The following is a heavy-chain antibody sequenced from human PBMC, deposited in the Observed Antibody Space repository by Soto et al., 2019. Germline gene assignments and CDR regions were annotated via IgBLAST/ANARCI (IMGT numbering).Heavy chain of an antibody. V-gene: IGHV1-18*01. J-gene: IGHJ5*02. CDR2: ISAYNGNT. Sequence: ASVKVSCKASGYTFASYGSRWVRQAPGQGLEWMGWISAYNGNTNYAQKLQGRVTMTTDTSTSTAYMELRSLRSDDTAVYYCERDVGEGWFDPWGQGTLLTVSS. D-gene: IGHD2-15*01. CDR1: GYTFASYG. CDR3: ERDVGEGWFDP.